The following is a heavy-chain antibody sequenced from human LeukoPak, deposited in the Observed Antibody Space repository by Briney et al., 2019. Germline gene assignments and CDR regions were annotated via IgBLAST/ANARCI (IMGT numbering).Heavy chain of an antibody. CDR3: AKDRDYKDKSTWRTFDY. J-gene: IGHJ4*01. Sequence: GGPLRLSCGGSGFTFITHGVAWVRQAPGKGLEWVSIISGNGVYTYYADSVKGRFTISRDNSKNMVYLQMNSLRTDDTAIYYCAKDRDYKDKSTWRTFDYWGRGTLVTVSS. CDR1: GFTFITHG. V-gene: IGHV3-23*01. CDR2: ISGNGVYT. D-gene: IGHD3-10*01.